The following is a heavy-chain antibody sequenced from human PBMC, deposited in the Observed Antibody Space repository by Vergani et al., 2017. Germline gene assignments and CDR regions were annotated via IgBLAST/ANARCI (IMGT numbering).Heavy chain of an antibody. CDR3: ARDREWELPT. Sequence: QVQLQESGPGLVKPSETLSLTCTVSGGSVRSGSYYWSWIRQPPGKGLEWIGYIYDSGRTNYNPALKSRVTISVDTSKNQFSLKLSSVTAADTAVYYCARDREWELPTWGQGTLVTVSS. D-gene: IGHD1-26*01. CDR2: IYDSGRT. V-gene: IGHV4-61*01. CDR1: GGSVRSGSYY. J-gene: IGHJ5*02.